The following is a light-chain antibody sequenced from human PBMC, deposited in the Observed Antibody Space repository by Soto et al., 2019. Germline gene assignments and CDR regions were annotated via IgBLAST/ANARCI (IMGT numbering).Light chain of an antibody. CDR3: QQYNNWPYT. Sequence: DIVMTQSPATLSVSPGERGTLSCRASQSVSSDLAWYQHKPGQAPRLLIYGASTRATGIPARFSGSGSGTEFTLTISSLQSEDFAVYYCQQYNNWPYTFGQGTKLEI. CDR2: GAS. J-gene: IGKJ2*01. CDR1: QSVSSD. V-gene: IGKV3-15*01.